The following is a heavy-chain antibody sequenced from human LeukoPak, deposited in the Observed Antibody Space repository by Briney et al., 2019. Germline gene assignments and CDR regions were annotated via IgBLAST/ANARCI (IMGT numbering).Heavy chain of an antibody. CDR1: GFTFSSYA. Sequence: GGSLRLSCAASGFTFSSYAMSWVRQAPGKGLEWVSAISGSGGSTYYADSVKGRFTISRDNSKNTLYLQMNSLRAEDTAVYYCAKDPTHYYDSSAAFGTWGQGTLVTVSS. D-gene: IGHD3-22*01. J-gene: IGHJ5*02. CDR2: ISGSGGST. CDR3: AKDPTHYYDSSAAFGT. V-gene: IGHV3-23*01.